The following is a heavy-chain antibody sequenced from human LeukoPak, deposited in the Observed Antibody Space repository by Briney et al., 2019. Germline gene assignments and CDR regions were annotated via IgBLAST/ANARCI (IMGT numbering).Heavy chain of an antibody. CDR2: INPSGGST. D-gene: IGHD6-13*01. CDR1: GYTLTELS. CDR3: ARGYSSSCPDY. Sequence: ASVKVSCKVSGYTLTELSMHWVRQAPGQGLEWMGIINPSGGSTSYAQKFQGRVTMTRDTSTSTVYMELSSLRSEDTAVYYCARGYSSSCPDYWGQGTLVTVSS. V-gene: IGHV1-46*01. J-gene: IGHJ4*02.